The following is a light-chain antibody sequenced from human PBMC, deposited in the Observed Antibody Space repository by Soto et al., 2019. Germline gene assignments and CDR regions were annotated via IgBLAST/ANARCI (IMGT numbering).Light chain of an antibody. CDR3: MQAVQPLT. CDR2: LGS. V-gene: IGKV2-28*01. J-gene: IGKJ4*01. CDR1: QSLLHSNGYNY. Sequence: EIVMTQSPLSLPVTPGEPASISCRSSQSLLHSNGYNYLDWYLQKPGQAPQLLIYLGSNRASGVPDRFSGSGSGTDFTLNISRVEAEDVGVYYCMQAVQPLTFGGGTKVEIK.